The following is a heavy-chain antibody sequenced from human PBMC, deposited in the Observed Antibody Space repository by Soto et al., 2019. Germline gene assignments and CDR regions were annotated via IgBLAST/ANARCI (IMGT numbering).Heavy chain of an antibody. J-gene: IGHJ4*02. CDR3: ARKGEVTGLKY. CDR1: GFIFTDYW. Sequence: PGGSLRLSCAASGFIFTDYWLHWVRQVPGEGLEWLSRINPDGTSTDYADSVKGRFTVSRDNAKNTLYLQMNSLRAEDTAVYYCARKGEVTGLKYWGQGTLVTVSS. D-gene: IGHD1-20*01. V-gene: IGHV3-74*01. CDR2: INPDGTST.